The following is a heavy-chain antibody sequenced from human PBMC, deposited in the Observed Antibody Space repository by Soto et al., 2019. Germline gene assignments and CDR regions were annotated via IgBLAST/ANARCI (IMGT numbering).Heavy chain of an antibody. CDR2: IIPILGIA. CDR1: GGTFSSYT. V-gene: IGHV1-69*04. J-gene: IGHJ6*03. Sequence: SVKVSCKASGGTFSSYTISWVRQAPGQGLEWMGRIIPILGIASYAQKFQGRVTITADKSTSTAYMELSSLRSEDTAVYYCARDLHLADVHYYYYMDVWGKGTTVTVSS. CDR3: ARDLHLADVHYYYYMDV.